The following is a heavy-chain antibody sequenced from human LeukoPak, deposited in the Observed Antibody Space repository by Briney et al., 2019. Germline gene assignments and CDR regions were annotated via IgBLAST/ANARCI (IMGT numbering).Heavy chain of an antibody. CDR1: GFTFDDYA. D-gene: IGHD6-19*01. V-gene: IGHV3-9*01. Sequence: GGSLRLSCAASGFTFDDYAMHWVRQAPGKSLEWVSGISWNSGSIGYADSVKGRFTISRDNAKNSLYLQMNSLRAEDTALYYCAKDTSGLGNAFDIWGQGTMVTVSS. CDR3: AKDTSGLGNAFDI. J-gene: IGHJ3*02. CDR2: ISWNSGSI.